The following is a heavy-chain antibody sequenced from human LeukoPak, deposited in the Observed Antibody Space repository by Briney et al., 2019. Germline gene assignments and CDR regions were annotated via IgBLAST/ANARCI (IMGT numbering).Heavy chain of an antibody. CDR2: IYYSGST. CDR1: GGSISSYY. D-gene: IGHD3-22*01. V-gene: IGHV4-59*01. CDR3: ARDSSSVGVRFVP. Sequence: SETLSLTCTVSGGSISSYYWSWIRQPPGKGLEWIGYIYYSGSTNYNPSLKSRVTISVDTSKNQFSLKLSSVTAADTAVYYCARDSSSVGVRFVPWGQGTLVTVSS. J-gene: IGHJ5*02.